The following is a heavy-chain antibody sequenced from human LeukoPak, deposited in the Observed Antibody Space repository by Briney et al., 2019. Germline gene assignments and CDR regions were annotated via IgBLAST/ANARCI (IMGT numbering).Heavy chain of an antibody. CDR1: GGSISSSSYY. CDR3: ARQKGYSSGWYFDY. CDR2: IYYSGST. Sequence: SETLSLTCTVSGGSISSSSYYWGWIRQPPGKGLEWIGSIYYSGSTYYNPSLKSRVTISVDTSKNQFSLKLSSVTAADTAVYYCARQKGYSSGWYFDYWGQGTLVTVSS. V-gene: IGHV4-39*01. J-gene: IGHJ4*02. D-gene: IGHD6-19*01.